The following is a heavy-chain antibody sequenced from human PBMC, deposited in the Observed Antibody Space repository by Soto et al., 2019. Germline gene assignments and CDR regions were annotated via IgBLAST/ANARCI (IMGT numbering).Heavy chain of an antibody. V-gene: IGHV3-74*01. CDR1: GFTFSSYW. CDR3: ARVDGLAAAGTY. D-gene: IGHD6-13*01. CDR2: ISSDGSNT. Sequence: GGSLRLSCAATGFTFSSYWMHWVRQAPGKGLVWVSRISSDGSNTRYADSVKGRFTISRDNAKNTLYLQMNSLRAEDTAVYFCARVDGLAAAGTYWGQGTLVTVSS. J-gene: IGHJ4*02.